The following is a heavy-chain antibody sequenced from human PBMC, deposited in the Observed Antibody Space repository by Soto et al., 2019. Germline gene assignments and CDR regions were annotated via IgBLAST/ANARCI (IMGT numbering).Heavy chain of an antibody. Sequence: QVQLVESGGGVVQPGRSLRLSCAASGFTFSSYGMHWVRQAPGKGLEWVAVISYDGSNKYYADSVKGRFTISRDNXKXKLYLQVNSLRAEDTAVYYCAKDAIVVVPAAMYFDYWGQGTLVTVSS. CDR1: GFTFSSYG. J-gene: IGHJ4*02. V-gene: IGHV3-30*18. CDR3: AKDAIVVVPAAMYFDY. D-gene: IGHD2-2*01. CDR2: ISYDGSNK.